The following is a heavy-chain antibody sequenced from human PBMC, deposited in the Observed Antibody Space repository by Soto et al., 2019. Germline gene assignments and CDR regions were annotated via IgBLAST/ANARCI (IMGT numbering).Heavy chain of an antibody. Sequence: EVQLVEPGGGLIQPGGSLRLSCAASEFTVSSSYMSWVRQAPGKGLEWVSVIYAGGSTYYADSVKGRFTFSRDNSKNTVYLQMHSLRFEDTAVYYCARDLGYINSTYYYAMDVWGQGTTVTVSS. D-gene: IGHD6-6*01. J-gene: IGHJ6*02. CDR3: ARDLGYINSTYYYAMDV. CDR2: IYAGGST. CDR1: EFTVSSSY. V-gene: IGHV3-53*01.